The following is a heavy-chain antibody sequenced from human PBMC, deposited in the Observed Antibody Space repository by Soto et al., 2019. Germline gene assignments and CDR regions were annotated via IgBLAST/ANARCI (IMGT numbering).Heavy chain of an antibody. CDR1: GFTFSSNG. V-gene: IGHV3-30*03. CDR3: ASKHPYPYGVDV. CDR2: ISYDGSYK. J-gene: IGHJ6*02. Sequence: GGSLRLSCAASGFTFSSNGMHWVRQAPGKGLEWVTFISYDGSYKYYADSVKGRFTISRDNSKNTLYLQMNTLRPEDMAVYYCASKHPYPYGVDVWGQGTTVTVSS.